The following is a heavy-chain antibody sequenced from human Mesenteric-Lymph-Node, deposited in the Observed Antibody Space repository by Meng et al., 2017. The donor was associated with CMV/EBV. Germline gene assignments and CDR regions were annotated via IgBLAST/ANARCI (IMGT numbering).Heavy chain of an antibody. J-gene: IGHJ6*02. CDR3: TRGPYLYCSSTSCYTPYYYYGMDV. V-gene: IGHV3-49*04. D-gene: IGHD2-2*02. CDR2: IRSKAYGGTT. CDR1: GFTFGDYA. Sequence: GGSLRLSCTASGFTFGDYAMSWVRQAPGKGLEWVGFIRSKAYGGTTEYAASVKGRFTISRDDSKSIAYLQMNSLKTEDTAVYYCTRGPYLYCSSTSCYTPYYYYGMDVWGQGTTVTVSS.